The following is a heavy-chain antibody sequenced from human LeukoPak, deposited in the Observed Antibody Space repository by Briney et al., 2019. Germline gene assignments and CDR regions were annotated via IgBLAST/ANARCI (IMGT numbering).Heavy chain of an antibody. CDR3: ARDLGVTSHLDAFDI. CDR1: GFTFSRYA. Sequence: PGGSLRLSCAASGFTFSRYAMHWVRQAPGKGLEWVAAIWFDGIRKYYADSVKGRLTISRGNSKNTLYLQMNSLSAEDTAVYYCARDLGVTSHLDAFDIWGQGTMVTVSS. CDR2: IWFDGIRK. D-gene: IGHD2-21*02. J-gene: IGHJ3*02. V-gene: IGHV3-33*08.